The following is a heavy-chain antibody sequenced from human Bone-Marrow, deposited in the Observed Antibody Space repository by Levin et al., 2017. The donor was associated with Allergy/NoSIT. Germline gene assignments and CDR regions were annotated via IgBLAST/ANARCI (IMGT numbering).Heavy chain of an antibody. CDR1: GFTFSNYA. CDR2: VTGSGGGGGNT. J-gene: IGHJ4*02. V-gene: IGHV3-23*01. D-gene: IGHD1-26*01. CDR3: AKEKYTGSQFDY. Sequence: GGSLRLSCAASGFTFSNYAMNWVRQAPGKGLEWVSAVTGSGGGGGNTYYADSVKGRFTISRDDSKNTLFLQMNSLRADDTAIYYCAKEKYTGSQFDYWGQGTLVTVSS.